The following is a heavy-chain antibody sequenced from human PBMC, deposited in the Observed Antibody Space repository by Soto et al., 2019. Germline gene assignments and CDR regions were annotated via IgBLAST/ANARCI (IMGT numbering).Heavy chain of an antibody. CDR1: GFIFSTYG. Sequence: QVQLVESGGGVVQPGRSLRRSCAASGFIFSTYGMHWVRQAPGTGLEWLSVISYDGNNKYYADSVKGRFTISRDNSKNTLWLQIDSMRTEDTAVYYCAQDLLLTTITTGGDGGQGTLVPVSS. V-gene: IGHV3-30*18. CDR3: AQDLLLTTITTGGD. D-gene: IGHD4-17*01. CDR2: ISYDGNNK. J-gene: IGHJ4*02.